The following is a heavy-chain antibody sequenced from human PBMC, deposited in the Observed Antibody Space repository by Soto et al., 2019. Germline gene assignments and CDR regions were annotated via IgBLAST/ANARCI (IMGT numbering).Heavy chain of an antibody. Sequence: PGGSLRLSCAASGFTFSSYAMSWVRQAPGKGLEWVSAISGSGGSTYYADSVKGRFTISRDNSKNTLYLQMNSLRAEDTAVYYCVKVILRYCDRLTFADYCGQGPLDIVSA. V-gene: IGHV3-23*01. J-gene: IGHJ4*02. CDR2: ISGSGGST. CDR1: GFTFSSYA. D-gene: IGHD3-9*01. CDR3: VKVILRYCDRLTFADY.